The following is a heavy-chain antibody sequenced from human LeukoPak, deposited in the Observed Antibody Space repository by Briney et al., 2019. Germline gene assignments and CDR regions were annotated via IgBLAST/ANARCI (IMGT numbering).Heavy chain of an antibody. CDR2: ISYDGSNK. J-gene: IGHJ2*01. Sequence: GGPVRLSCAASGFTFSNYAIHWVRQAPGKGLQWVAVISYDGSNKYYADSVKGRFTISRDNSKNALYLQMNSLRAEDTAVYYCARARVDIAMFTWLNWYFDLWGRGTLVTVSS. CDR1: GFTFSNYA. D-gene: IGHD5-18*01. CDR3: ARARVDIAMFTWLNWYFDL. V-gene: IGHV3-30-3*01.